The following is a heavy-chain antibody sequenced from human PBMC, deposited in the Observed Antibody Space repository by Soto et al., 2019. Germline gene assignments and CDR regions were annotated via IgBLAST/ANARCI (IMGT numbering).Heavy chain of an antibody. Sequence: QVQLVQSGAEVKKPGSSVKVSCKASGGTFSSYAISWVRQAPGQGLEWMGGIIPIFGTANYAQKFQGRVTITADESTSTAYMELSSLRSEDTAVYYCARLDTHQSCGGDCYADAFDIWGQGTMVTVSS. D-gene: IGHD2-21*02. CDR2: IIPIFGTA. V-gene: IGHV1-69*01. J-gene: IGHJ3*02. CDR3: ARLDTHQSCGGDCYADAFDI. CDR1: GGTFSSYA.